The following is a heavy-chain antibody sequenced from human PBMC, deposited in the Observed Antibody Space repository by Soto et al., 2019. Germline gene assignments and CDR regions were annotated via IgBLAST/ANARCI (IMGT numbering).Heavy chain of an antibody. J-gene: IGHJ5*02. D-gene: IGHD6-13*01. Sequence: GGSLRLSCAASGFTFRSFTMNWVRQAPGKGLEWVSTISSNSAYIYYTDALRGRFTISRDNAKNSLHLQMNSLRAEDTAVYYCTRDASRDSSARSWFDPWGPGTLGTVFS. V-gene: IGHV3-21*01. CDR2: ISSNSAYI. CDR1: GFTFRSFT. CDR3: TRDASRDSSARSWFDP.